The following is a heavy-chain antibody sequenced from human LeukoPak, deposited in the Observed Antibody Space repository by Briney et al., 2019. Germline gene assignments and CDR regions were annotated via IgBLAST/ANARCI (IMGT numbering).Heavy chain of an antibody. CDR3: ARSGGTVSGKYERATLDY. CDR1: GESVSSNSAA. D-gene: IGHD1-26*01. V-gene: IGHV6-1*01. CDR2: TYYRSKWYN. J-gene: IGHJ4*02. Sequence: SQTLSLTCDISGESVSSNSAAWNWIRQSPSRGLEWLGRTYYRSKWYNDYAVSLKSRMTINADTSKNHFSLQLNSVTPEDTAVYYCARSGGTVSGKYERATLDYWGQGTLVTVSS.